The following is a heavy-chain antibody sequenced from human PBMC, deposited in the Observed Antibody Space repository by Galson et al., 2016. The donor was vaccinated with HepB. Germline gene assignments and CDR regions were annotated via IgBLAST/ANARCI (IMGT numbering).Heavy chain of an antibody. Sequence: SLRLSCAASSFTFSNYWMNWVRQAPGKGLEWVANIKHDGSQTYYVGSVKGRFTISRDNARNSLYLQMDSFRAEDTAVYYCARDPGLDGSGWYYFDLWGQGTLVTVSS. D-gene: IGHD6-19*01. CDR2: IKHDGSQT. V-gene: IGHV3-7*01. J-gene: IGHJ4*02. CDR3: ARDPGLDGSGWYYFDL. CDR1: SFTFSNYW.